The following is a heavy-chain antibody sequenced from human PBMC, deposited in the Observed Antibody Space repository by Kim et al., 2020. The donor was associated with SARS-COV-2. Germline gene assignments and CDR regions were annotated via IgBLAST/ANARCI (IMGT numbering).Heavy chain of an antibody. Sequence: ADSMKGRFTISRDHSKNTLYMQMNRLRAEDTAVYYCANLAAGTPNDAFDIWGQGTMVTVSS. V-gene: IGHV3-23*01. J-gene: IGHJ3*02. D-gene: IGHD6-13*01. CDR3: ANLAAGTPNDAFDI.